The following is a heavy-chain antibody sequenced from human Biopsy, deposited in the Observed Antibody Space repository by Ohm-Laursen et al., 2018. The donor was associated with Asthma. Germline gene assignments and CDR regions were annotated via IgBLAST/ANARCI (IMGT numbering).Heavy chain of an antibody. J-gene: IGHJ6*02. D-gene: IGHD2-21*02. CDR1: GFTFDNYT. CDR2: ISYDGRNT. CDR3: ARGGLHYYEYYGMDV. Sequence: LRLSCAASGFTFDNYTMLWVRQAPGKGLEWVTIISYDGRNTYYADSVEGRFTISRDNSKNTLFLQMSSLRPEDTAVYYCARGGLHYYEYYGMDVWGQGTTVTVSS. V-gene: IGHV3-30*04.